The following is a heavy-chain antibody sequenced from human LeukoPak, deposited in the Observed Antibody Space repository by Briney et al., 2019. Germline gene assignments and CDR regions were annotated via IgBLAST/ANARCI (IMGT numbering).Heavy chain of an antibody. V-gene: IGHV4-31*03. CDR3: ARSYDPASYYYYYGMDV. D-gene: IGHD5-12*01. J-gene: IGHJ6*02. CDR2: IYYSGGT. Sequence: SETLSLTCTVSGGSISSGGYYWSWIRQHPGKGLEWIGYIYYSGGTYYNPSLKSRVTISVDTSKNQFSLKLSSVTAADTAVYYCARSYDPASYYYYYGMDVWGQGTTVTVSS. CDR1: GGSISSGGYY.